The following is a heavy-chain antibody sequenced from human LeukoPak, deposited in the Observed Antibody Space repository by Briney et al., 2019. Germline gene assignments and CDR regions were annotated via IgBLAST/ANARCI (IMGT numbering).Heavy chain of an antibody. J-gene: IGHJ4*02. Sequence: SETLSLTCTVSGGSISSYYWSWIRQPPGKGLEWIGYIYYSGSTNYNPSLKSRVTISVDTSKNQFSLKLSSVTAADTAMYYCASDRGYSSSSNFFDYWGQGTLVTVSS. CDR3: ASDRGYSSSSNFFDY. V-gene: IGHV4-59*01. CDR1: GGSISSYY. CDR2: IYYSGST. D-gene: IGHD6-6*01.